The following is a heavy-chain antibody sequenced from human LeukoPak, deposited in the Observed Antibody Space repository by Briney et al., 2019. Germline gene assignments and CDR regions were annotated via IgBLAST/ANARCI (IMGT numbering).Heavy chain of an antibody. CDR2: IYSGGST. Sequence: GGSLRLSCAASGFTFSSYAMSWVRQAPGKGLEWVSVIYSGGSTYYADSVKGRFTISRDNSKNTLYLQMNSLRAEDTAVYYCARENPHALDIWGQGTMVTVSS. CDR3: ARENPHALDI. CDR1: GFTFSSYA. J-gene: IGHJ3*02. V-gene: IGHV3-53*01.